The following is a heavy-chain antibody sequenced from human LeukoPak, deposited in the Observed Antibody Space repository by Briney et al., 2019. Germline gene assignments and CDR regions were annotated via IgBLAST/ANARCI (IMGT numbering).Heavy chain of an antibody. J-gene: IGHJ6*03. V-gene: IGHV3-23*01. CDR2: ISGSGGST. CDR1: EFTFSSYA. CDR3: AKVLGDYYYYYMDV. D-gene: IGHD4-17*01. Sequence: GGSLRLSCAASEFTFSSYAMTWVRQAPGKGLEWVSAISGSGGSTYYADSVKGRFTISRDNSKNTLYLQMNSLRAEDTAVYYCAKVLGDYYYYYMDVWGKGTTVTVSS.